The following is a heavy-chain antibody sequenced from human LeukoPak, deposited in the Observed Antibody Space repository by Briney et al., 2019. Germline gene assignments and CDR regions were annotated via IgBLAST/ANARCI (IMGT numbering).Heavy chain of an antibody. CDR2: IYYTGST. Sequence: SETLSLTCAVSGGSISSGSYYWGWIRQPPGKGLEWIGSIYYTGSTYYNPSLKSRVTISVDTSENQFSLNLSSVTAADTAVYYCARLDWSNWCFDLWGRGTLVIVSS. CDR1: GGSISSGSYY. V-gene: IGHV4-39*01. J-gene: IGHJ2*01. CDR3: ARLDWSNWCFDL. D-gene: IGHD3/OR15-3a*01.